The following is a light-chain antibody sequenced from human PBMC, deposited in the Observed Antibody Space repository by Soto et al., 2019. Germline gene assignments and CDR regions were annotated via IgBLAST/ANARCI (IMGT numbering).Light chain of an antibody. Sequence: IVMTQSPSTLSVAPGGGVTFSCRASQGISKKVAWYQHKPGQAPRLLISAVSTGATGVPARFSGSGSGTDFTLTISCLQSEDFATYYCQQYYSFPRTFGQRTKVDIK. J-gene: IGKJ1*01. CDR3: QQYYSFPRT. V-gene: IGKV3-15*01. CDR2: AVS. CDR1: QGISKK.